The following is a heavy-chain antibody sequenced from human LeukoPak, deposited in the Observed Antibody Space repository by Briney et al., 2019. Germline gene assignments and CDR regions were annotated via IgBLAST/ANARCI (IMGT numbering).Heavy chain of an antibody. CDR2: IIPIFGIA. CDR3: ARDGAKSTTGTRRLFRFDP. V-gene: IGHV1-69*04. Sequence: SSVKVSCKASGGTFSSYAISWVRQAPGQGLEWMGRIIPIFGIANYAQKFQGRVTITADKSTSTAYMELSSLRSEGTAVYYCARDGAKSTTGTRRLFRFDPWGQGTLVTVSS. J-gene: IGHJ5*02. D-gene: IGHD1-1*01. CDR1: GGTFSSYA.